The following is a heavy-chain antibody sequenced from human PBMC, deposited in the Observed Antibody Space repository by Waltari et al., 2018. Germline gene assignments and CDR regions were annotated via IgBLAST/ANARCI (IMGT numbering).Heavy chain of an antibody. V-gene: IGHV4-4*07. J-gene: IGHJ6*03. Sequence: QVQLQESGPGLVKPSETLSLTCTVSGGSISSYYWSWIRQPAGKGLEWIGRIYTSGSTNYNPSLKSRVTMSVDTSKNQFSLKLSSVTAADTAVYYCAGDTVYYYYYYMDVWGKGTTVTVSS. CDR3: AGDTVYYYYYYMDV. D-gene: IGHD4-17*01. CDR1: GGSISSYY. CDR2: IYTSGST.